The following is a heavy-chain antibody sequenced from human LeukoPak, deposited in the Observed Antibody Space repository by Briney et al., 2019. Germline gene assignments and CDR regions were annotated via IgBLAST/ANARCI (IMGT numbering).Heavy chain of an antibody. J-gene: IGHJ4*02. Sequence: SETLSLTCAVSGGSISSSNWWSWVRQPPGKGLEWIGQIYPSGSTNYNPSLNSRVTISVDTSKNQFSLQLISVTPEDRAVYYCARAVSSVRNYFDYWGQGTLVTVSS. CDR2: IYPSGST. D-gene: IGHD1-14*01. CDR1: GGSISSSNW. V-gene: IGHV4-4*02. CDR3: ARAVSSVRNYFDY.